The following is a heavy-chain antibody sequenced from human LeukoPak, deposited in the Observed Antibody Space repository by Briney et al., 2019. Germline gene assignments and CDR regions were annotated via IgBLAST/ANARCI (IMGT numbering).Heavy chain of an antibody. CDR3: ARLFGCSGGSCYFDY. V-gene: IGHV4-39*01. D-gene: IGHD2-15*01. CDR1: GFTVSSNY. J-gene: IGHJ4*02. Sequence: GSLRLSCAASGFTVSSNYMSWVRQAPGKGLEWIGSINYSGSTYYTASLKSRVTISVDTSKNQFSLRLRSVSAADTTVYYCARLFGCSGGSCYFDYWGQGTLVTVSS. CDR2: INYSGST.